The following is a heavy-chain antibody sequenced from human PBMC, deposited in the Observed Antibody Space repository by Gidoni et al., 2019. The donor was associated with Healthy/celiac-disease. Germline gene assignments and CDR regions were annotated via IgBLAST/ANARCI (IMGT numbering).Heavy chain of an antibody. CDR1: GFTFSSYS. CDR3: ARVGASEQNG. D-gene: IGHD3-3*01. Sequence: EVQLVESGGGLVKPGGSLRLSCAASGFTFSSYSMNWVRQAPGKGLEWVSSISSSSSYIYYAVSVKGRFTISRDNAKNSLYLQMNSLRAEDTAVYYCARVGASEQNGWGQGTLVTVSS. J-gene: IGHJ4*02. CDR2: ISSSSSYI. V-gene: IGHV3-21*01.